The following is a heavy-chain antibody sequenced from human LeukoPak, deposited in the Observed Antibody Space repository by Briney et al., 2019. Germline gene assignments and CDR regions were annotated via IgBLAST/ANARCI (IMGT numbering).Heavy chain of an antibody. CDR3: ARVPYYYDSSGYWSYFDY. CDR2: IIPIFGTA. D-gene: IGHD3-22*01. CDR1: GGTFSSYA. V-gene: IGHV1-69*05. J-gene: IGHJ4*02. Sequence: SVKVSCKASGGTFSSYAISWVRQAPGQGLEWMGGIIPIFGTANYAQKFQGRVTITTDESTSTAYMELCSLRSEDTAVYYCARVPYYYDSSGYWSYFDYWGQGTLVTVSS.